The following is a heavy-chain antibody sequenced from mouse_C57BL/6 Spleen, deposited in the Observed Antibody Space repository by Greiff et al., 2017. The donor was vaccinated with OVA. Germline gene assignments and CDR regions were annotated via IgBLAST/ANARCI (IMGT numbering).Heavy chain of an antibody. CDR2: INPNNGGT. Sequence: EVQLQQSGPELVKPGASVKISCKASGYTFTDYYMNWVKQSHGKSLEWIGDINPNNGGTSYNQKFKGKATLTVDKSSSTAYMELRSLTSEDSAVYYCARRRYGTYYFDYWGQGTTLTVSS. V-gene: IGHV1-26*01. CDR1: GYTFTDYY. CDR3: ARRRYGTYYFDY. J-gene: IGHJ2*01. D-gene: IGHD1-1*01.